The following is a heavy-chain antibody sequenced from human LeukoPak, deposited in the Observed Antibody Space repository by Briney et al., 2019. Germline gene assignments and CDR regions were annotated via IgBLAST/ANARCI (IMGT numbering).Heavy chain of an antibody. Sequence: GGSLRLSCTASGFSFSGHWMHWARQLPGKGLVWVSRISPTGSTTSYADSVKGRFIVSRDNAKNTLYLQVNNLRAEDTAVYYCARGPNSNWSGLDFWGQGTLLTVSS. CDR3: ARGPNSNWSGLDF. J-gene: IGHJ4*02. V-gene: IGHV3-74*01. CDR2: ISPTGSTT. CDR1: GFSFSGHW. D-gene: IGHD6-6*01.